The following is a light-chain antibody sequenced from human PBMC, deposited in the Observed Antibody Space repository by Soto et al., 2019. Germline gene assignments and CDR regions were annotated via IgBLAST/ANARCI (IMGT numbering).Light chain of an antibody. Sequence: SYELTQPPSVSVAPGQMARITCGGNNIGSKSVHWYQQKPGQAPVLVVYDDSDRPSGIPERFSGSNSGNTATLTISRVEAGDEADYYCQVWDSSSDLVVFGGGTQLTVL. CDR2: DDS. CDR1: NIGSKS. V-gene: IGLV3-21*02. CDR3: QVWDSSSDLVV. J-gene: IGLJ2*01.